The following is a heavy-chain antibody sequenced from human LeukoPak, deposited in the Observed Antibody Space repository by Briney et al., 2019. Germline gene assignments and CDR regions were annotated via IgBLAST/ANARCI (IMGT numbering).Heavy chain of an antibody. CDR3: ARVELRYFDWSLGMDV. CDR1: GGTFSSYA. CDR2: IIPIFGRA. Sequence: SVKVSCKASGGTFSSYAISWVRQAPGQGLEWMGGIIPIFGRANYAQKFQGRVTITADKSTSTAYMELSSLRSEDTAVYYCARVELRYFDWSLGMDVWGKGTTVTVSS. D-gene: IGHD3-9*01. J-gene: IGHJ6*04. V-gene: IGHV1-69*06.